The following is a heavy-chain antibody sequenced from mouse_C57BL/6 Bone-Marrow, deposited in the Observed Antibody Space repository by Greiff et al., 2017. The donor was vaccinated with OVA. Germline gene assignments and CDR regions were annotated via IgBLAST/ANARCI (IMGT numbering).Heavy chain of an antibody. CDR2: INYDGSST. CDR1: GFTFSDYY. CDR3: ARVYYGNYWYFDV. V-gene: IGHV5-16*01. Sequence: VESEGGLVQPGSSMKLSCTASGFTFSDYYMAWVRQVPEKGLEWVANINYDGSSTYYLDSLKSRFIISRDNAKNILYLQMSSLKSEDTATYYCARVYYGNYWYFDVWGTGTTVTVSS. J-gene: IGHJ1*03. D-gene: IGHD2-1*01.